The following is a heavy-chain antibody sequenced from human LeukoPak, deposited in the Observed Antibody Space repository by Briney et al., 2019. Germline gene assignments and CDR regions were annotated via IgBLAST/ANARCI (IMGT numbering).Heavy chain of an antibody. CDR1: GGSIRNYY. J-gene: IGHJ4*02. CDR3: AKSDGSGSYFDY. Sequence: SETLSLTCTVSGGSIRNYYWSWIRQPPGKGLEWIGYVYHTGNTKYNPSLESRANISIDTSKNQFSLKLSSVTAADSAVYYCAKSDGSGSYFDYWGQGTLVTVS. CDR2: VYHTGNT. D-gene: IGHD3-10*01. V-gene: IGHV4-59*03.